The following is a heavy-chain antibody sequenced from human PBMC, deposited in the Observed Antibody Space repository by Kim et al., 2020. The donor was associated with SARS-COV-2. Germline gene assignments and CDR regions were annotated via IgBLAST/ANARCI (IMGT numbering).Heavy chain of an antibody. CDR3: ARGRLYCSGGSCQHYYYYYGMDV. CDR1: GGTFSSYA. Sequence: SVKVSCKASGGTFSSYAISWVRQAPGQGLEWMGRIIPILGIANYAQKFQGRVTITADKSTSTAYMELSSLRSEDTAVYYCARGRLYCSGGSCQHYYYYYGMDVWGQGTTVTVSS. CDR2: IIPILGIA. J-gene: IGHJ6*02. V-gene: IGHV1-69*04. D-gene: IGHD2-15*01.